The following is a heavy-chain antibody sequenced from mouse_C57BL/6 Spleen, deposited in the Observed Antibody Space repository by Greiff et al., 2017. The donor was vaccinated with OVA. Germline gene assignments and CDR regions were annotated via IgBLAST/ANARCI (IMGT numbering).Heavy chain of an antibody. J-gene: IGHJ3*01. CDR3: TRSGGYYAY. D-gene: IGHD2-3*01. CDR2: IDPETGGT. CDR1: GYTFTDYE. V-gene: IGHV1-15*01. Sequence: VQLVESGAELVRPGASVTLSCKASGYTFTDYEMHWVKQTPVHGLEWIGAIDPETGGTAYNQKFKGKAILTADKSSSTAYMELRSLTSEDSAVYYCTRSGGYYAYWGQGTLVTVSA.